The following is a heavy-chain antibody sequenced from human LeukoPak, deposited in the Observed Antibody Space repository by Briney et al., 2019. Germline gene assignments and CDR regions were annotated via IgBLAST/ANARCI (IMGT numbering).Heavy chain of an antibody. CDR2: ISAYNGNT. D-gene: IGHD3-10*01. V-gene: IGHV1-18*01. Sequence: ASVNVSCKASGYTFTSYGISGVRQAPGQGLEWMGWISAYNGNTNYAQKLQGRVTITTDTSTSTAYMELRSLRSDDTAVYYCARVVAYGSGSYYTSDWGQGNLVTVSS. CDR3: ARVVAYGSGSYYTSD. CDR1: GYTFTSYG. J-gene: IGHJ4*02.